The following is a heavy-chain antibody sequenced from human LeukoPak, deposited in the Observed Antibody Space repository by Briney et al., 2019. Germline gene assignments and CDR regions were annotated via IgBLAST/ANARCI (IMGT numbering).Heavy chain of an antibody. J-gene: IGHJ6*02. CDR3: ASRLTDSSGYYYVGPEYYYYGMDV. CDR1: GGTFSSYA. D-gene: IGHD3-22*01. CDR2: IIPIFGTA. Sequence: ASVKVSCKASGGTFSSYAISWVRQAPGQGLEWMGGIIPIFGTANYAQKFQGRVTITADESTSTAYMELSSLRPEDTAVYYCASRLTDSSGYYYVGPEYYYYGMDVWGQGTTVTVSS. V-gene: IGHV1-69*01.